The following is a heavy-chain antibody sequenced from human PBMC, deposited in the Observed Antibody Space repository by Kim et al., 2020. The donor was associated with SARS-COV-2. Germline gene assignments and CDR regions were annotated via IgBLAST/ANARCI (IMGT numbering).Heavy chain of an antibody. J-gene: IGHJ6*03. V-gene: IGHV6-1*01. CDR2: AYYRAKWYN. CDR1: GDIVSSNNAA. CDR3: ARDQGAFNV. Sequence: SQTLSLTCAISGDIVSSNNAAVNWLRQSPSRVRVWLGSAYYRAKWYNDYAFSVKSRITINPDTAKNQCSLQLNSVTPEDTAIYYCARDQGAFNVWGKGTTVTVSS.